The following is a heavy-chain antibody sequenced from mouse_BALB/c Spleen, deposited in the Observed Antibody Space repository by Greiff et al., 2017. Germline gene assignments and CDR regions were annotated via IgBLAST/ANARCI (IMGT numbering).Heavy chain of an antibody. CDR2: IYPSDSYT. D-gene: IGHD1-1*01. CDR3: RRCYGYWYFDV. Sequence: QVQLQQPGAELVRPGASVKLSCKASGYTFTSYWINWVKQRPGQGLEWIGNIYPSDSYTNYNQKFKDKATLTVDKSSSTAYMQLSSPTSEDSAVYYCRRCYGYWYFDVWGAGTTVTVSS. CDR1: GYTFTSYW. V-gene: IGHV1-69*02. J-gene: IGHJ1*01.